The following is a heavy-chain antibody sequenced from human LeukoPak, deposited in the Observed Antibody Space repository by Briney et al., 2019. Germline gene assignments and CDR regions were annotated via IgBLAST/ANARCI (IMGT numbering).Heavy chain of an antibody. Sequence: SVKVSCKASGFTFTSSAVQWVRQARGQRLEWIGWIVVGSGNTNYAQKFQGRVAMTRDTSTSRVYMEVSSLRSEDTAVYYCARTYSSSDEFDYWGQGTLVTVSS. D-gene: IGHD6-13*01. CDR1: GFTFTSSA. J-gene: IGHJ4*02. CDR2: IVVGSGNT. V-gene: IGHV1-58*01. CDR3: ARTYSSSDEFDY.